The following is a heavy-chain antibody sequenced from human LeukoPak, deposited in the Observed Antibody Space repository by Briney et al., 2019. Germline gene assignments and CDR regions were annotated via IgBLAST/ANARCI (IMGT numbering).Heavy chain of an antibody. CDR3: ARDSSEGYYYGSGPPYDI. CDR1: GGSISSYY. J-gene: IGHJ3*02. CDR2: IYTSGST. V-gene: IGHV4-4*07. Sequence: SETLSLTCTVSGGSISSYYWSWIRQPAGKGLEWIGRIYTSGSTNYNPSLKSRVTMSVDTSKNQFSLKLSSVTAADTAVYYCARDSSEGYYYGSGPPYDIWGQGTMVTVSS. D-gene: IGHD3-10*01.